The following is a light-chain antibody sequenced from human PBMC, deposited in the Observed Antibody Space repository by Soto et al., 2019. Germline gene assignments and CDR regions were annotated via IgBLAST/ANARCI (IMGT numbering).Light chain of an antibody. CDR1: QSISSY. CDR2: AAS. CDR3: QQLNSYPPAIS. J-gene: IGKJ5*01. Sequence: DSLMIQAPSSLSASVGDRVTITCRASQSISSYLDWYQQKPGKAPKLLIYAASSLQSGVPSRFSGSGSGTDFTLTISSLQPEDFATYYCQQLNSYPPAISFGQGTRLEIK. V-gene: IGKV1-39*01.